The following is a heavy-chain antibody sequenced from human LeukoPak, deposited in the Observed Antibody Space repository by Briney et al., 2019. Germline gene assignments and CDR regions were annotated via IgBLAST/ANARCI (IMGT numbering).Heavy chain of an antibody. V-gene: IGHV4-34*01. CDR2: INHSGST. J-gene: IGHJ5*02. Sequence: SETLSLTCAVYGGSFSGYYWSWIRQPPGKGLEWIGEINHSGSTNYNPSLKSRVTISVDTSKNQFSLKLSSVTAADTAVYYCARDRGSYYKDWFDPWGQGTLVTVSS. CDR1: GGSFSGYY. D-gene: IGHD1-26*01. CDR3: ARDRGSYYKDWFDP.